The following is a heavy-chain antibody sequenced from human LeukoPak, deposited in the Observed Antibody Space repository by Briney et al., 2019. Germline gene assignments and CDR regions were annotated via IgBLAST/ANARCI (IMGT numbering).Heavy chain of an antibody. Sequence: PSETLSLTCTVSGGSISSSSYYWGWIRQPPGKGLEWIGSIYYSGSTYYNPSLKSRVTMSVDTSKNQFSLKLSSVTAADTAVYYCARHAGGIAAAGTRPFDYWGQGTLVTVSS. V-gene: IGHV4-39*01. CDR1: GGSISSSSYY. CDR3: ARHAGGIAAAGTRPFDY. CDR2: IYYSGST. J-gene: IGHJ4*02. D-gene: IGHD6-13*01.